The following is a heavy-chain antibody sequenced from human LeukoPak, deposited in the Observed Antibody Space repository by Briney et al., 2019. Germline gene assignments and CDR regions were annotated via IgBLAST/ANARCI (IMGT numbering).Heavy chain of an antibody. Sequence: ASVKVSCKASGVTFNFYSFNWVRQAPGQGLEWMGWINPNSGGTNYAQKFQGWVTMTRDTSISTAYMELSRLRSDDTAVYYCARSRTAAGPEPSYYYYGMDVWGQGTTVTVSS. CDR1: GVTFNFYS. J-gene: IGHJ6*02. V-gene: IGHV1-2*04. CDR3: ARSRTAAGPEPSYYYYGMDV. D-gene: IGHD6-13*01. CDR2: INPNSGGT.